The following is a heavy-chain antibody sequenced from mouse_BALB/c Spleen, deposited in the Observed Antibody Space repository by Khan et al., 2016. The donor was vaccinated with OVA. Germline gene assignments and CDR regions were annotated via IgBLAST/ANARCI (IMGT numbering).Heavy chain of an antibody. J-gene: IGHJ4*01. D-gene: IGHD2-14*01. V-gene: IGHV9-3-1*01. Sequence: LVESGPELKKPGVTVKISCKASGYTFTNYGMNWVKQAPGKGLKWMGWINTYTGEPKYVDDFKGRFAFSLEASASTAYLQINNLKNEDTSTYVCAGVGYSGTMDYWGQGTSVTVSS. CDR2: INTYTGEP. CDR1: GYTFTNYG. CDR3: AGVGYSGTMDY.